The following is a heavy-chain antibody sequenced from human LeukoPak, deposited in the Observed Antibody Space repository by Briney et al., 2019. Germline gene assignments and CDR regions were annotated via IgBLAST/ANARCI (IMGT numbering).Heavy chain of an antibody. V-gene: IGHV3-53*01. CDR1: RFTVSSNY. CDR3: ARASSGIAAHLDY. CDR2: IYRGGST. D-gene: IGHD6-13*01. Sequence: GSLRLSCAASRFTVSSNYMSWVRQAPGKGLEWVSVIYRGGSTYYADSVKGRFTISRDNSKNTLYLQMNSLRAEDTAVYYCARASSGIAAHLDYWGQGTLVTVSS. J-gene: IGHJ4*02.